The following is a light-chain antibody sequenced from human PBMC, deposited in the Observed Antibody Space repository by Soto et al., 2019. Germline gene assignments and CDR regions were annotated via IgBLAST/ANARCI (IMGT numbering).Light chain of an antibody. CDR3: QQYDRSPFT. Sequence: EIVLTQSPGTLSLSPGERATLSCRASQSVSNNYLAWFQQKPGQAPRVLIYGVSSRATGIPVRFSGSGSGTDFTLTISRLEPEDFAVYYCQQYDRSPFTFGPGTKVDI. CDR2: GVS. J-gene: IGKJ3*01. V-gene: IGKV3-20*01. CDR1: QSVSNNY.